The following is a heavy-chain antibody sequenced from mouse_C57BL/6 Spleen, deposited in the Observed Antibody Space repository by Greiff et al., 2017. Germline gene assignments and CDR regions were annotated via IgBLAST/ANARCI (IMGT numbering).Heavy chain of an antibody. D-gene: IGHD2-4*01. CDR2: IWGDGST. Sequence: VKLVESGPGLVAPSPSLSITCTVSGFSLTSYGVSWVRQPPGKGLEWLGVIWGDGSTNYHSALIHILSISKENPKSQVFLKLHSLQTDGTATYYCAAQNDYPDVWGTGTTVTVSS. V-gene: IGHV2-3*01. CDR1: GFSLTSYG. J-gene: IGHJ1*03. CDR3: AAQNDYPDV.